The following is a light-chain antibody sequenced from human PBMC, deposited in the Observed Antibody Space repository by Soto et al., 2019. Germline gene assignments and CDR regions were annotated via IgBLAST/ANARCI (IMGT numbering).Light chain of an antibody. V-gene: IGLV2-14*01. CDR1: SSDIGAYNY. Sequence: QSALTQPTSVSGSRGRSITISCTGSSSDIGAYNYVSWFQQHPGKVPKMIIYDVIKRPSGVSARFSGSKSGDTASLTISGLQPEDEADYYCSSYTRSSTHVFGTGTKLTVL. CDR2: DVI. CDR3: SSYTRSSTHV. J-gene: IGLJ1*01.